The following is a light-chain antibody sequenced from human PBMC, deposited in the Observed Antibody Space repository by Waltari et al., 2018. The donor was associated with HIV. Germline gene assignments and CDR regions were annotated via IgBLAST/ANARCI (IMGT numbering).Light chain of an antibody. Sequence: QSVLTQPPSVSAAPGQKVTISCSGGSSNVGASYVSWYQQLPGAAPKLLIFDDDQRPSGIPDLCAGAKSGTSAALGITGLQTEDEADYYCATWDNRLTTVLFGGGTKLTVL. V-gene: IGLV1-51*01. CDR1: SSNVGASY. J-gene: IGLJ2*01. CDR3: ATWDNRLTTVL. CDR2: DDD.